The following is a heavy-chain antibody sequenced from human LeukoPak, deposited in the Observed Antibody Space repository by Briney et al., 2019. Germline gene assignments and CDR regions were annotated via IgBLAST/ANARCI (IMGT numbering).Heavy chain of an antibody. CDR2: INSEGTRT. Sequence: GGSLRLSCAASEFTFSSYWMHWVRQGPGKGLVWVSRINSEGTRTSYADSVKGRFTISRDNAKNTVYLQMNSLKAEDTGVYYCATSRTFDYWGQGTLVTVSS. CDR1: EFTFSSYW. V-gene: IGHV3-74*01. D-gene: IGHD2-8*01. J-gene: IGHJ4*02. CDR3: ATSRTFDY.